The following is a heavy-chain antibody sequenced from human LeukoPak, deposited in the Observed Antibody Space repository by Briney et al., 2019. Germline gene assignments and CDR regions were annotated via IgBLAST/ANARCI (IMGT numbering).Heavy chain of an antibody. V-gene: IGHV4-61*01. Sequence: ESSETLSLTCTVSGGSISSGSYYWSWIRQPPGKGLEWIGYIYYSGSTNYNPSLKSRVTISIDTSKNQFSLKLSSVTAADTAVYYCARIFKDSSSYYYYGMDVWGQGTTVTVSS. CDR2: IYYSGST. CDR1: GGSISSGSYY. J-gene: IGHJ6*02. D-gene: IGHD6-13*01. CDR3: ARIFKDSSSYYYYGMDV.